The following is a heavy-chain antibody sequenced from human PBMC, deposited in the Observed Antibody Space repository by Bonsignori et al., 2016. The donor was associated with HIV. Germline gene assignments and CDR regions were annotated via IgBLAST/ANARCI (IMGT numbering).Heavy chain of an antibody. Sequence: WIRQPPGKGLEWVAVIWYDGSNKYYADSVKGRFTISRDNSKNTLYLQMNSLRAEDTAVYYCAKAREHAFDIWGQGTMVTVSS. V-gene: IGHV3-33*06. CDR2: IWYDGSNK. J-gene: IGHJ3*02. CDR3: AKAREHAFDI.